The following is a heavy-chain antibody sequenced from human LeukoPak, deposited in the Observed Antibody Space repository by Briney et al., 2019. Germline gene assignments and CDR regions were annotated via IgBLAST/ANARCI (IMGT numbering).Heavy chain of an antibody. J-gene: IGHJ6*02. CDR2: ISGSGGST. V-gene: IGHV3-23*01. CDR1: GFTFSSYA. D-gene: IGHD1-26*01. Sequence: GGSLRLSCAASGFTFSSYAMSWVRQAPGKGLEWVSAISGSGGSTYYADSVKGRFTISRDNSKNTLYLQMNSLRAEDTAVYYCARDSGIVGAYGMDVWGQGTTVTVSS. CDR3: ARDSGIVGAYGMDV.